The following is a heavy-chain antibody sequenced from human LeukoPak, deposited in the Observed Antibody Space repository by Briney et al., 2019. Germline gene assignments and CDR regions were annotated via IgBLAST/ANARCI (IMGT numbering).Heavy chain of an antibody. CDR2: ISDDSNYI. CDR3: ANHLACGSTSCPPFDY. CDR1: GFTFSSYS. Sequence: GGSLRLSCAASGFTFSSYSMSWVRQAPGKGLEWVSSISDDSNYIYYADSVEGRFTISRDNGKNSLYLQMNSLRAEDTAVYYCANHLACGSTSCPPFDYWGQGTLVTVSS. D-gene: IGHD2-2*01. J-gene: IGHJ4*02. V-gene: IGHV3-21*01.